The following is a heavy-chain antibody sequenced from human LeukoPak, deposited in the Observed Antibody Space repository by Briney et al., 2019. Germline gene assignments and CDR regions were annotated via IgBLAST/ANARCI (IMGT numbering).Heavy chain of an antibody. CDR2: INPNSGGT. CDR3: ARDCSSTSCYPDI. Sequence: ASVKVSCKASGYTFTGYYMHWVRQAPGQGLEWMGWINPNSGGTNYAQKFQGRVTMTRDTSTSTAYMELRSLRSDDTAVYYCARDCSSTSCYPDIWGQGTMVTVSS. CDR1: GYTFTGYY. V-gene: IGHV1-2*02. J-gene: IGHJ3*02. D-gene: IGHD2-2*01.